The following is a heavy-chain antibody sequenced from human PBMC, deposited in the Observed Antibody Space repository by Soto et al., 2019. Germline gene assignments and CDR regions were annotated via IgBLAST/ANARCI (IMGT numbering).Heavy chain of an antibody. CDR1: GDSIRSSSY. CDR3: RRSSRYSTDA. V-gene: IGHV4-39*01. CDR2: IYSTGNT. D-gene: IGHD6-13*01. J-gene: IGHJ6*02. Sequence: SETLSLTCTVSGDSIRSSSYWGWIRQPPGKGLEWIGSIYSTGNTYYNSSLNSQVTISVDTSKNQFSLNVISVTAADTAVYYCRRSSRYSTDAWGQGTTVT.